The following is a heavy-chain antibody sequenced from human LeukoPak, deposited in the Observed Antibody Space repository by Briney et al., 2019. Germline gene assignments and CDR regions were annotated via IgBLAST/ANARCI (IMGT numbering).Heavy chain of an antibody. J-gene: IGHJ4*02. D-gene: IGHD5-18*01. CDR2: IKSKTDGGTT. V-gene: IGHV3-15*01. CDR3: TTDPNSYGPRKADY. Sequence: GGSLRLSCAASGFTFSNAWMSWVRQAPGKGLEWVGRIKSKTDGGTTDYAAPVKGRFTISRDDSKNTLYLQMNSLKTEDTAVYYCTTDPNSYGPRKADYWGQGTLVTVSS. CDR1: GFTFSNAW.